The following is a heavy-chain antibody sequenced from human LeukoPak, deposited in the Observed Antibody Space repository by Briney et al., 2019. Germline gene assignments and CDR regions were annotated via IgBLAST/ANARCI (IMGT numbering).Heavy chain of an antibody. CDR3: ARFNFPPHAGFDP. V-gene: IGHV4-30-2*01. J-gene: IGHJ5*02. CDR2: IYHSGST. Sequence: SETLSLTCTVSGGSISSGGYYWSWIRQPPGKGLEWIGYIYHSGSTYYNPSLKSRVTISVDRSKNQFSLKLSSVTAADTAVYYCARFNFPPHAGFDPWGQGTLVTVSS. CDR1: GGSISSGGYY. D-gene: IGHD1-20*01.